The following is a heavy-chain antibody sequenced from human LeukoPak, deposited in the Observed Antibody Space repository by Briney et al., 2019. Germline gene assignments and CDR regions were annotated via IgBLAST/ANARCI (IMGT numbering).Heavy chain of an antibody. J-gene: IGHJ5*02. CDR2: IYYSGST. V-gene: IGHV4-59*01. D-gene: IGHD1-20*01. CDR1: GGSISSYY. CDR3: ARHNSKYNWFDP. Sequence: SETLSLTCTVSGGSISSYYWSWIRQPPGKGLEWIGYIYYSGSTNYNPPLKSRVTISVDTSKNQFSLKLSSVTAADTAVYYCARHNSKYNWFDPWGQGTLVTVSS.